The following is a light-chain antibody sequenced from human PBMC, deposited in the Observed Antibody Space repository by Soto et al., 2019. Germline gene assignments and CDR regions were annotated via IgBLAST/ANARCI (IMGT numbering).Light chain of an antibody. CDR2: NTD. V-gene: IGLV8-61*01. CDR3: VLYMGGGIWV. Sequence: QTVVTQEPSFSVSPGMTVTLTCGLSYGSVSTSYYPTWYQQTPGQAPRTLIYNTDTRSSGVPDRFSGSILGHKAALTITGAQSDDESDYYCVLYMGGGIWVFGGGTKLTVL. J-gene: IGLJ3*02. CDR1: YGSVSTSYY.